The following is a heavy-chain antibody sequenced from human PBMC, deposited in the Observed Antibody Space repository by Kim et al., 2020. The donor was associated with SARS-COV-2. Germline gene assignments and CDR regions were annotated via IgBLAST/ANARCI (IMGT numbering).Heavy chain of an antibody. Sequence: LVDSVKGRLTITRAKARNSLSLQMNNLRAEDTAMYYCASLSPGIAINHDYWGQGTLVTVSS. V-gene: IGHV3-7*01. D-gene: IGHD3-9*01. CDR3: ASLSPGIAINHDY. J-gene: IGHJ4*02.